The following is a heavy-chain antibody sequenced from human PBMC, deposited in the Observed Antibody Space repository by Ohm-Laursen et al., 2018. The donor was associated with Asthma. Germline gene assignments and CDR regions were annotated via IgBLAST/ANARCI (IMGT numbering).Heavy chain of an antibody. CDR3: ARGSFDEYGDYPSDS. CDR1: GYTFSRYS. J-gene: IGHJ4*02. Sequence: SLRLSCTAFGYTFSRYSIHWVRQAPGKGLEWISNINGDGATTYYADSVKGRFTISRDNAKNSVYLQMNSLREEDTAVYFCARGSFDEYGDYPSDSWGQGALVTVSS. D-gene: IGHD4-17*01. V-gene: IGHV3-48*02. CDR2: INGDGATT.